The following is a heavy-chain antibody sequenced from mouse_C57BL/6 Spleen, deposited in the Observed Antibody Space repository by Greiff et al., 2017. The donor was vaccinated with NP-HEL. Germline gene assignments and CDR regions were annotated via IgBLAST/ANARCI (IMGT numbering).Heavy chain of an antibody. Sequence: EVKLVESEGGLVQPGSSMKLSCTASGFTFSDSYMAWVRQVPEKGLEWVANINYDGSSTYYLDSLKSRFIISRDNAKNILYLQMSSLKSEDTATYYCARSGVHWYFDVWGTGTTVTVSS. D-gene: IGHD4-1*01. CDR2: INYDGSST. J-gene: IGHJ1*03. CDR3: ARSGVHWYFDV. CDR1: GFTFSDSY. V-gene: IGHV5-16*01.